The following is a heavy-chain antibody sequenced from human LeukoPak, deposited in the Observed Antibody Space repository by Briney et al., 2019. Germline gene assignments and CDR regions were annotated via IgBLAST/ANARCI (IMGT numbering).Heavy chain of an antibody. J-gene: IGHJ4*02. CDR3: ARVLGVVRGVAALGY. V-gene: IGHV1-2*02. CDR2: INPNSGGT. D-gene: IGHD6-6*01. Sequence: ASVKVSCKASGYTFTGYYMHWVRQAPGQGLEWMGWINPNSGGTNYAQKFQGRVTMTRNTSISTAYMELSSLRSEDTAVYYCARVLGVVRGVAALGYWGQGTLVTVSS. CDR1: GYTFTGYY.